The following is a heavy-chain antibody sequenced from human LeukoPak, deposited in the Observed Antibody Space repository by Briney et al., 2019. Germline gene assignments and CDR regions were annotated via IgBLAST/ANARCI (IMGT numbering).Heavy chain of an antibody. Sequence: KPSETLSLTCAVYGGSFSGYYWSWIRQPPGKGLEGIGEINHSGSTNYNPSLKSRVTISVDTSKNQFSLKLSSVTAADTAVYYCARGCDDSSGYYQYYFDYWGQGTLVTVSS. V-gene: IGHV4-34*01. CDR3: ARGCDDSSGYYQYYFDY. CDR1: GGSFSGYY. CDR2: INHSGST. D-gene: IGHD3-22*01. J-gene: IGHJ4*02.